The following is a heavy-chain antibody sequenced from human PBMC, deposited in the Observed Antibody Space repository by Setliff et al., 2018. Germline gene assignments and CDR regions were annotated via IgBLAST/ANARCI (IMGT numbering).Heavy chain of an antibody. CDR1: GFTFSDYY. CDR3: ARDFGSHFFDY. J-gene: IGHJ4*02. CDR2: ISRGGNTI. V-gene: IGHV3-11*04. D-gene: IGHD3-16*01. Sequence: GALRLSCAASGFTFSDYYMNWIRQAPGKGLEWVSYISRGGNTIYYADSVKGRFTISGDNAKNSLYLQMNSLRAEDTAVYYCARDFGSHFFDYWGQGTLVTVSS.